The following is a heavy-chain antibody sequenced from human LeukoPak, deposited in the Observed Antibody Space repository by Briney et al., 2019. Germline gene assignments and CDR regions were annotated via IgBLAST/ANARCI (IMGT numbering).Heavy chain of an antibody. CDR2: IYYSGST. CDR1: GGSISSYY. Sequence: PSETLSLTCTVSGGSISSYYWSWIRQPPVKGLEWIGYIYYSGSTSYSPSLKSRVILSIDTSKKQFSLKLSSVTAADTAVYYCARIRSGDYALYYFDYWGQGILVTVSS. CDR3: ARIRSGDYALYYFDY. D-gene: IGHD4-17*01. J-gene: IGHJ4*02. V-gene: IGHV4-59*01.